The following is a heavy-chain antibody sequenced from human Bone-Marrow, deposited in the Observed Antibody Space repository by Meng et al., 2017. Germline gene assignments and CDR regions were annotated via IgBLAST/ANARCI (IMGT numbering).Heavy chain of an antibody. CDR3: AKDGDYGDAFDI. D-gene: IGHD4/OR15-4a*01. V-gene: IGHV3-30*04. J-gene: IGHJ3*02. Sequence: GGSLRLSCAASGFTFSSYAMHWVRQAPGKGLEWVAVISYDGSNKYYADSVKGRFTISRDNSKNTLYLQMNSLRAEDTVVYYCAKDGDYGDAFDIWGQGTMVTVSS. CDR1: GFTFSSYA. CDR2: ISYDGSNK.